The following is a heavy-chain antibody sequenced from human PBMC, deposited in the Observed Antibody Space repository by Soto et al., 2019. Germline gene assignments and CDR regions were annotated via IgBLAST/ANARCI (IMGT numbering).Heavy chain of an antibody. CDR3: ARQIYDTDTGPNFQYYFDS. D-gene: IGHD5-18*01. Sequence: GESLKISCQGSGYSFAGYWITWVRQKPGKGLEWMGRIDPSDSQTYYSPSFRGHITISVTKSITTVFLQWSSLRASDTAMYYCARQIYDTDTGPNFQYYFDSWGQGTPVTVSS. J-gene: IGHJ4*02. CDR1: GYSFAGYW. V-gene: IGHV5-10-1*01. CDR2: IDPSDSQT.